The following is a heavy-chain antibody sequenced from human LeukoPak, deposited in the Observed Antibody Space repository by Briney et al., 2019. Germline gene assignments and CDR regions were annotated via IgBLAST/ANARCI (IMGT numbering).Heavy chain of an antibody. CDR1: GYTFTGYG. Sequence: ASVKDSCKSSGYTFTGYGISWVRQAPGQGLDWMGWISPYNGNTKYAQRLQGRVSMTTDTSTSTTYMELRSLTSDDTAVYYCARGPAVAATRGDFWGQGTLVTVSS. CDR3: ARGPAVAATRGDF. CDR2: ISPYNGNT. J-gene: IGHJ4*02. D-gene: IGHD6-19*01. V-gene: IGHV1-18*01.